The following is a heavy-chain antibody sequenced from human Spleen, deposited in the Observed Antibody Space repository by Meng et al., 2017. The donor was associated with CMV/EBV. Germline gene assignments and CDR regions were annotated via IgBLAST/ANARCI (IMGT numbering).Heavy chain of an antibody. CDR3: ARDPRDSRGL. D-gene: IGHD3-22*01. CDR2: LIPKFGST. V-gene: IGHV1-69*01. J-gene: IGHJ1*01. CDR1: TFNTYP. Sequence: TFNTYPVRWVRQAPGHGLEWIGALESMGVLIPKFGSTNYAQKFQGRLTIPPDESATTAYMELSSLRSEDTALYFCARDPRDSRGLWGQGTLVTVSS.